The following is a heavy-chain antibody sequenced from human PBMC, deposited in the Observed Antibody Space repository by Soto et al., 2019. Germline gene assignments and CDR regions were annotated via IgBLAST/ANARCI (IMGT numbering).Heavy chain of an antibody. Sequence: SVKVSCKASGYTFTSYYMHWVRQAPGQGLEWMGGIIPIFGTANYAQKFQGRVTITADESTSTAYMELSSLRSEDTAVYYCARDRIAAAGTYFDYWGQGTLVTVSS. D-gene: IGHD6-13*01. CDR1: GYTFTSYY. J-gene: IGHJ4*02. V-gene: IGHV1-69*13. CDR3: ARDRIAAAGTYFDY. CDR2: IIPIFGTA.